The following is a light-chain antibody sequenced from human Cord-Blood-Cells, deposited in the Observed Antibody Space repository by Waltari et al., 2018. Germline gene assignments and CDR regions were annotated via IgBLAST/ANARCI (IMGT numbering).Light chain of an antibody. CDR2: DVS. CDR1: SSDVGGYNY. V-gene: IGLV2-14*01. CDR3: SSYTSSSTLV. Sequence: QSALTQPASVSGSPGQSITISCTGTSSDVGGYNYVSCYQQHPGKAPKLMIYDVSNRPSGVSNRFSGSKSGNTASLTISGLQAEDEAYYYCSSYTSSSTLVFGGGTKLTVL. J-gene: IGLJ2*01.